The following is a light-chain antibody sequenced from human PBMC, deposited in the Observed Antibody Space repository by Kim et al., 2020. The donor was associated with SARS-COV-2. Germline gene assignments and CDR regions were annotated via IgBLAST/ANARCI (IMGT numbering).Light chain of an antibody. CDR1: QRVSSY. V-gene: IGKV3-11*01. CDR2: DAA. CDR3: QQRSNWSLS. Sequence: LYPGERATRNGRDSQRVSSYLAWYQQKPGQATRLLIYDAANRATGIPARFSGSGSGTDFAHTISSLGGEDFAVYYCQQRSNWSLSIGQGKRLEIK. J-gene: IGKJ5*01.